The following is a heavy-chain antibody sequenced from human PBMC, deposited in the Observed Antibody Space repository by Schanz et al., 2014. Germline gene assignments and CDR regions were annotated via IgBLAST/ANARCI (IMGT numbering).Heavy chain of an antibody. Sequence: DVQLVESGGGLAQPGGSLRLSCVASGFMFTKYAMNWVRQAPGKGLEWVSTLSGSGAGTFYADSVKGRFTISRDNSENTVYLQMSSLRAEDTAVYYCARPSDSSWYMDVWGKGTTVTVSS. CDR1: GFMFTKYA. V-gene: IGHV3-23*04. J-gene: IGHJ6*03. CDR2: LSGSGAGT. D-gene: IGHD2-21*02. CDR3: ARPSDSSWYMDV.